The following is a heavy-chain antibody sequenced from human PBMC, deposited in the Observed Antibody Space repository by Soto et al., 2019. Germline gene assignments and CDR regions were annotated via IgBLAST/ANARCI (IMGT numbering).Heavy chain of an antibody. Sequence: QVQLVQSGAEVKKPGASVKVSCKASGYTFTGYYMHWVRQAPGQGLEWMGWINPNSGGTNYAQQFQGWVTMTRDTSISTAYMELSRLRSDDTAVYYCARAKLGGYYYMDVWGKGTTVTVSS. J-gene: IGHJ6*03. CDR1: GYTFTGYY. CDR2: INPNSGGT. D-gene: IGHD2-15*01. V-gene: IGHV1-2*04. CDR3: ARAKLGGYYYMDV.